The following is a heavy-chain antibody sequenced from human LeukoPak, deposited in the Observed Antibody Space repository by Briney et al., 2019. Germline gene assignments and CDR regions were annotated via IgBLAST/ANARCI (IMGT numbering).Heavy chain of an antibody. CDR3: ARHGGSTWFDAFDI. CDR1: GGSISSYY. V-gene: IGHV4-59*08. D-gene: IGHD6-13*01. CDR2: MYYSGST. J-gene: IGHJ3*02. Sequence: PSETLSLTCNVSGGSISSYYWSWIRQPPGKGLEWIGYMYYSGSTNNNPSLKSRVTTSLDTSKSQLSLKLTSVTAADTAVYYCARHGGSTWFDAFDIWGQGTTVTVSS.